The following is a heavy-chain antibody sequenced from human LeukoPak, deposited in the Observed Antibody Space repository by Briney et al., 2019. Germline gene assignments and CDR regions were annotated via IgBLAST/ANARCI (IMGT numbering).Heavy chain of an antibody. V-gene: IGHV3-48*01. CDR1: GFTFSSYS. J-gene: IGHJ3*02. CDR3: ARAKRNGFDI. Sequence: GGSLRLSCAASGFTFSSYSMNWVRQAPGKGLEWVSYIRSSSTTIYYAESVKGRFTISRDNAKNSLYLQMNSLRAEDTAVYYCARAKRNGFDIWGQGTMVTVSS. CDR2: IRSSSTTI.